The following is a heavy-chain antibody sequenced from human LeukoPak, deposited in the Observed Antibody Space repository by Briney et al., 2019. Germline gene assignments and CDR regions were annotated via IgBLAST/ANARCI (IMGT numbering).Heavy chain of an antibody. CDR3: AKARSLHTDFDC. CDR2: ISGSGGST. D-gene: IGHD5-18*01. Sequence: GGSLRLSCAASGFTFSNFAMTWVRQAPGKGLEWVSAISGSGGSTYYADSVKGRFTISRDHSKNTLYLQINSLRAEDTAVYYCAKARSLHTDFDCWGLGTLVTVSS. J-gene: IGHJ4*02. V-gene: IGHV3-23*01. CDR1: GFTFSNFA.